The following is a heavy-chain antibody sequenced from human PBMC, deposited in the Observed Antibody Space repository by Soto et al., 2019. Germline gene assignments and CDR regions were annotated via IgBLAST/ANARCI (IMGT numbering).Heavy chain of an antibody. Sequence: EVQLVESGGGLVQPGGSLRLSCADSGFILRNYWMSWVRQAPGMGLQWVASIKEDGSEKYYVDPVKGRFTISRENTKKPLYLQMNSLRAEDTAVYYCATYRSLDPWRQGILVTVSS. J-gene: IGHJ5*02. CDR1: GFILRNYW. V-gene: IGHV3-7*03. CDR3: ATYRSLDP. D-gene: IGHD2-21*01. CDR2: IKEDGSEK.